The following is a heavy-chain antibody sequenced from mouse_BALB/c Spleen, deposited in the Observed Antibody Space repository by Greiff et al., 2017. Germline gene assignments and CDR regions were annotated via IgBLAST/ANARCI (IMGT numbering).Heavy chain of an antibody. Sequence: QVQLQQSAAELARPGASVKLSCKASGYTFTSYTMHWVKQRPGQGLEWIGYINPSSGYTEYNQKFKDKTTLTADKSSSTAYMQLSSLTAEDSAVYYCAGAGVFYYGYDGAMDYWGQGTSVTVSS. CDR1: GYTFTSYT. D-gene: IGHD2-2*01. J-gene: IGHJ4*01. CDR3: AGAGVFYYGYDGAMDY. V-gene: IGHV1-4*02. CDR2: INPSSGYT.